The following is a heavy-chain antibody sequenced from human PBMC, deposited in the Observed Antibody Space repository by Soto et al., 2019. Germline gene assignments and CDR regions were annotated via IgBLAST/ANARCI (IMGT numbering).Heavy chain of an antibody. CDR1: GGSISSSY. V-gene: IGHV4-59*08. CDR3: ASALYCSGGSCSFDP. Sequence: SETLSLTCTVSGGSISSSYWSWIRQPPGKGLEWIGYIYDSGSTYYNSSLKSRVTMSVDTSKNQFSLKLNSVTAADTAVYYCASALYCSGGSCSFDPWGQGTLVTSPQ. J-gene: IGHJ5*02. D-gene: IGHD2-15*01. CDR2: IYDSGST.